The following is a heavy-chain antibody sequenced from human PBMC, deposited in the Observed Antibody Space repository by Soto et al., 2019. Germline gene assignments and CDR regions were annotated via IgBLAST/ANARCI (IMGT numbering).Heavy chain of an antibody. Sequence: ASVKVSCKASGGTFSSYAISWVRQAPGQGLEWMGGIIPIFGTANYAQKFQGRVTITADESTSTAYMELSSLRSEDTAVYYCARDVIAVAGEYYFDYWGQGTLVTVSS. D-gene: IGHD6-19*01. V-gene: IGHV1-69*13. J-gene: IGHJ4*02. CDR1: GGTFSSYA. CDR2: IIPIFGTA. CDR3: ARDVIAVAGEYYFDY.